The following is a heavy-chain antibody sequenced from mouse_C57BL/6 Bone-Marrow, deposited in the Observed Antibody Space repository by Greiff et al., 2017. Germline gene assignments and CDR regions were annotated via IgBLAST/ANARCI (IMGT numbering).Heavy chain of an antibody. CDR3: ARKLLRYPWYFDV. CDR2: IYPGDGDT. D-gene: IGHD1-1*01. V-gene: IGHV1-82*01. J-gene: IGHJ1*03. CDR1: GYAFSSSW. Sequence: VQLQQSGPELVKPGASVKISCKASGYAFSSSWMNWVKQRPGKGLEWIGRIYPGDGDTNYNGKFKGKATLTADKSSSTAYMQLSSLTSEDSAVYFCARKLLRYPWYFDVWGTGTTVTVSS.